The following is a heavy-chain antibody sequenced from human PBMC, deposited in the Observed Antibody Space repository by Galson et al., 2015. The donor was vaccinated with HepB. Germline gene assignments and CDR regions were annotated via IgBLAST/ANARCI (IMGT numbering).Heavy chain of an antibody. D-gene: IGHD3-10*01. CDR2: ISAYNGNT. Sequence: SVKVSCKASGYTFTSYGISWVRQAPGQGLEWMGWISAYNGNTNYAQKLQGRVTMTTDTSTSTAYMELRSLRSDDTAVYYCARDLRRYYYGSEPNWFDPWGQGTLVTVSS. J-gene: IGHJ5*02. CDR1: GYTFTSYG. CDR3: ARDLRRYYYGSEPNWFDP. V-gene: IGHV1-18*04.